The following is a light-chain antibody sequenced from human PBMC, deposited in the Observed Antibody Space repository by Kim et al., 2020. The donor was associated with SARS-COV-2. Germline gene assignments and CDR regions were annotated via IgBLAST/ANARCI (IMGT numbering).Light chain of an antibody. CDR2: GNT. J-gene: IGLJ2*01. CDR3: QSYDRSLSGSL. V-gene: IGLV1-40*01. CDR1: RSNIGAGYD. Sequence: QRVTISCTGSRSNIGAGYDVHWYQHLPGTAPKLLIFGNTNRPSGVPDRFSGSQSGTSASLAINGLQAEDEADYYCQSYDRSLSGSLFGGGTKLTVL.